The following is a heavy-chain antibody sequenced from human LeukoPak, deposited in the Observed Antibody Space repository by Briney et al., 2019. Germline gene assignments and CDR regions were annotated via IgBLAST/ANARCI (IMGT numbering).Heavy chain of an antibody. CDR1: GFIFSRYG. V-gene: IGHV3-33*05. CDR3: VREASHVFDF. J-gene: IGHJ3*01. Sequence: LPGGSLRLSCAASGFIFSRYGINWVRQAPGKGLEWVAGIQYDGSKQYYIDSVKGRFTISRDNSQNTVNLQMNSLRAEDTAVYYCVREASHVFDFWGQGTMVTVSS. CDR2: IQYDGSKQ.